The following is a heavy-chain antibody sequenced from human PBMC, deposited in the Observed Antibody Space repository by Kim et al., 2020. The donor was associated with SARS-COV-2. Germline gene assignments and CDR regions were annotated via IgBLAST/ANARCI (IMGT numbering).Heavy chain of an antibody. CDR1: GFTFGDYA. D-gene: IGHD2-15*01. CDR3: TREDIVVVVAAY. CDR2: IRSKAYGGTT. J-gene: IGHJ4*02. V-gene: IGHV3-49*03. Sequence: GGSLRLSCTASGFTFGDYAMSWFRQAPGKGLGWVGFIRSKAYGGTTEYAASVKGRFTISRDDSKSIAYLQMNSLKTEDTAVYYCTREDIVVVVAAYWGQGTLVTVSS.